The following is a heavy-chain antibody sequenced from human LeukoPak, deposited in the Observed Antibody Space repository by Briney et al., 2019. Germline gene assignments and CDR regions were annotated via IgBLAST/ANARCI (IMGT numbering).Heavy chain of an antibody. Sequence: SGPTLVKPTQTLTLTCTFSGFSLSTSGVGVGWIRQPPGKALEWLALIYWNDDKRYSPSLKSRLTITKDTSKNQVVLTMTNMDPVDTATYYCAHRTYYYDSSGYRSWGHWFDPWGQGTLVTVSS. V-gene: IGHV2-5*01. CDR2: IYWNDDK. D-gene: IGHD3-22*01. CDR3: AHRTYYYDSSGYRSWGHWFDP. J-gene: IGHJ5*02. CDR1: GFSLSTSGVG.